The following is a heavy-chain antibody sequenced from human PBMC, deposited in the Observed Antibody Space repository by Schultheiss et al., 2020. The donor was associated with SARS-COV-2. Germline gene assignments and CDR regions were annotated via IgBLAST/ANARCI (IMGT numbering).Heavy chain of an antibody. J-gene: IGHJ4*02. V-gene: IGHV4-34*01. Sequence: SETLSLTCEVYGGSFSGYYWRWIRQPPGKGLEWIGEINHGGSTNYKPSLKSRVTISVDKSKNQFSLKLSSVTAADTAVYYCARDRRGAVAGGYFDYWGQGTLVTVSS. CDR3: ARDRRGAVAGGYFDY. D-gene: IGHD6-19*01. CDR1: GGSFSGYY. CDR2: INHGGST.